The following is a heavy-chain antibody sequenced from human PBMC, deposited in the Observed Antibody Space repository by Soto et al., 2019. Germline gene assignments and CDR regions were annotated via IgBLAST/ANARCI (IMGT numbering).Heavy chain of an antibody. J-gene: IGHJ4*02. Sequence: SETLSLTCTVSGGSIGSYYWSWIRQPPGKGLEWIGYIYYSGSTNYNPSLKSRVTISVDTSKNQFSLKLSSVTAADTAVYYCARDMGDFDYWGQGTLVTVSS. V-gene: IGHV4-59*01. CDR3: ARDMGDFDY. D-gene: IGHD3-10*01. CDR1: GGSIGSYY. CDR2: IYYSGST.